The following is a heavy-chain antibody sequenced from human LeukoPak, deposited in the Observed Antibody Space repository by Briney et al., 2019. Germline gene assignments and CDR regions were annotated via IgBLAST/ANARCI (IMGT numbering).Heavy chain of an antibody. J-gene: IGHJ4*02. CDR3: AKILWDYYDSSGYRGGSYFDY. CDR1: GFTFSSYE. V-gene: IGHV3-23*01. D-gene: IGHD3-22*01. CDR2: ISTSGGST. Sequence: GGSLRLSCAASGFTFSSYEMNWVRQAPGKGLEWVSYISTSGGSTYYADSVKGRFTISRDNSKNTLYLQMNSLRAEDTAVYYCAKILWDYYDSSGYRGGSYFDYWGQGTLVTVSS.